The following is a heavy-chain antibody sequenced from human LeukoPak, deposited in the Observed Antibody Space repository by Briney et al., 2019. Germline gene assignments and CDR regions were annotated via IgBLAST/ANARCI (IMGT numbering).Heavy chain of an antibody. Sequence: SETLSLTCTVSGSSISSSGYYWGWIRQPPGKGLEWIGTIYYSGTTYYNPSLKSRVTISVDTSKNQFSLNLSSVTAADTAVYYCARQKGNFDYWGQGTLATVSS. V-gene: IGHV4-39*01. CDR1: GSSISSSGYY. CDR2: IYYSGTT. D-gene: IGHD3-10*01. CDR3: ARQKGNFDY. J-gene: IGHJ4*02.